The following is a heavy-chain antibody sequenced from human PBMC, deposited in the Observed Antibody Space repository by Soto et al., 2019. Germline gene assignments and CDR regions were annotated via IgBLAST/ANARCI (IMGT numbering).Heavy chain of an antibody. D-gene: IGHD3-9*01. Sequence: EVQLVESGGGLVQPGGSLRLSCAASGFTFSDHYMDWVRQASGKGLEWVGRVRNKANSYTVEYAASVKGRFTVSRDDLKSLVDLEMNSLKIADTALYYCVRAGTGFQLDYWGQGTLVTVSS. CDR3: VRAGTGFQLDY. CDR2: VRNKANSYTV. CDR1: GFTFSDHY. V-gene: IGHV3-72*01. J-gene: IGHJ4*02.